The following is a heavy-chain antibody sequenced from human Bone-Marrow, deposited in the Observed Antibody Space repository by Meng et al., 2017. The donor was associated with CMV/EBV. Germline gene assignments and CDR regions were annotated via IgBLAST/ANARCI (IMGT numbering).Heavy chain of an antibody. Sequence: GGSLRLSCAASGFTFSSYWMSWVRQAPGKGLEWVANIKQDGSEKYYVDSVKGRFTISRDNAKNSLYLQMNSLRAEDTAVYYCARDGGSQGYCSSTSCWTKYYYYGMDVWGQGNTVNVDS. D-gene: IGHD2-2*01. CDR2: IKQDGSEK. J-gene: IGHJ6*01. CDR3: ARDGGSQGYCSSTSCWTKYYYYGMDV. CDR1: GFTFSSYW. V-gene: IGHV3-7*01.